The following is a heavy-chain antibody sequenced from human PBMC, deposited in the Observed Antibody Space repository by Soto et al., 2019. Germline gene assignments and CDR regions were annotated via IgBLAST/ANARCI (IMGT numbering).Heavy chain of an antibody. CDR1: GFTFSSYG. V-gene: IGHV3-30*03. Sequence: PVGSLRLSCAASGFTFSSYGMHWVRQAPGKGLEWVAVISYDGSNKYYADSVKGRFTISRDNSKNTLYLQMNSLRAEDTAVYYCASHPFGNFWGQGTMVTVSS. J-gene: IGHJ3*01. CDR3: ASHPFGNF. D-gene: IGHD3-3*01. CDR2: ISYDGSNK.